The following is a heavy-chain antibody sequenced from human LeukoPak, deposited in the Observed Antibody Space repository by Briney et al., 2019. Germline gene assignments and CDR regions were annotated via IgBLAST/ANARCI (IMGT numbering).Heavy chain of an antibody. V-gene: IGHV1-8*01. CDR1: GYTFTSYD. Sequence: GASVKVSCKASGYTFTSYDINWVRQATGQGLEWMGWMNPNSGNTGYAQKFQGRVTMTRNTSISTAYMELSSLRSEDTAVYYCARGARKSSSWYAIYYYYMDVWGKGTTVTVSS. CDR3: ARGARKSSSWYAIYYYYMDV. J-gene: IGHJ6*03. CDR2: MNPNSGNT. D-gene: IGHD6-13*01.